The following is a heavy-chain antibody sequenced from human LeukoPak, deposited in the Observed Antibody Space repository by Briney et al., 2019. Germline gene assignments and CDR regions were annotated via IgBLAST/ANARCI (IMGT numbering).Heavy chain of an antibody. J-gene: IGHJ6*02. Sequence: PGGSLRLSCTASGFTFGDYAMSWVRQAPGKGLEWVSYISTSSSYTNYADSVKGRFTISRDNSKNSLYLQMNSLRAEDTAVYNCARRYCISTSCLDYNYYGMDVWGQGTTVTVSS. CDR1: GFTFGDYA. D-gene: IGHD2-2*01. V-gene: IGHV3-11*03. CDR2: ISTSSSYT. CDR3: ARRYCISTSCLDYNYYGMDV.